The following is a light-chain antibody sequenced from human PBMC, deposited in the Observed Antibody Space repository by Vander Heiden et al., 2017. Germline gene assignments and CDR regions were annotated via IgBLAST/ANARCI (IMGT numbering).Light chain of an antibody. CDR3: AAWDDSLNGPV. V-gene: IGLV1-44*01. J-gene: IGLJ3*02. CDR1: SSNIGRNT. Sequence: QSVLPPPPSASGTPGQRVTISCSASSSNIGRNTVTWNQQLPGTAPKLLIYSNNQRPSGAPDRAPGFKSGTSASPVSSGLKSEDEADYYCAAWDDSLNGPVFGGGTKLTVL. CDR2: SNN.